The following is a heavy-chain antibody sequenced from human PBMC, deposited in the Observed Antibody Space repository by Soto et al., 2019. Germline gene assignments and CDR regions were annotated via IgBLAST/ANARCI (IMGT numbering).Heavy chain of an antibody. J-gene: IGHJ4*02. D-gene: IGHD2-15*01. CDR1: GGSFSGYY. V-gene: IGHV4-34*02. CDR3: ARGQWSDRFLN. Sequence: QVQLRQWGAGLLKPSETLSLTCAVYGGSFSGYYWSWIRQPPGKGLEWIGEIDHSGITNYSPSLKSPVTISVDTSKNHFSLKIDSVTAADTAVYFGARGQWSDRFLNWGQGTLLAVSS. CDR2: IDHSGIT.